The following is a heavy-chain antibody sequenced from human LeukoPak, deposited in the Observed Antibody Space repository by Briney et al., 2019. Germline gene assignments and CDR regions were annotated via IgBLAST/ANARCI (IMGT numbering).Heavy chain of an antibody. CDR3: ARPGGNSDNDYYYAMDV. J-gene: IGHJ6*02. V-gene: IGHV1-69*08. D-gene: IGHD4-23*01. CDR2: IIPILGAA. CDR1: GYTFTGYY. Sequence: EASVKVSCKASGYTFTGYYMHWVRQAPGQGLEWMGRIIPILGAANYAQNFQGRVTITADKSTTTAYMELSSLRSEDTAVYYCARPGGNSDNDYYYAMDVWGQGTTVTVSS.